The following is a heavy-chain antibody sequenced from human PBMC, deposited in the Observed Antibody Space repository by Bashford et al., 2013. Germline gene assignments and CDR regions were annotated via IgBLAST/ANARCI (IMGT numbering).Heavy chain of an antibody. CDR3: ARGSSYDVGLDY. V-gene: IGHV3-23*01. D-gene: IGHD5-18*01. CDR1: GFTFTSYA. Sequence: GGSLRLSCAASGFTFTSYAVSWVRQAPGKGLEWVSAISGGGGTSYHADSVKGRFTISSDNSKNTLYLQMTNLDPVDTATYYCARGSSYDVGLDYWGQGTLVTVSS. J-gene: IGHJ4*02. CDR2: ISGGGGTS.